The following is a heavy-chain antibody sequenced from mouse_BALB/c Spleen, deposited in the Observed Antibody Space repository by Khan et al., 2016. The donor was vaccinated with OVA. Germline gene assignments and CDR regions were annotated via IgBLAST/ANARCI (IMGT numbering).Heavy chain of an antibody. CDR1: GYTFTDYA. Sequence: QVQLQQSGPELVRPGVSVKISCKGSGYTFTDYAMYWVKQSHAKSLEWIGLISTYSGNTNYNQKFKGKATMTVDKSSSTAYMERARLTSEYSALYYCARPAYDGYYDYWGQGTTLTVSS. V-gene: IGHV1S137*01. J-gene: IGHJ2*01. CDR2: ISTYSGNT. CDR3: ARPAYDGYYDY. D-gene: IGHD2-3*01.